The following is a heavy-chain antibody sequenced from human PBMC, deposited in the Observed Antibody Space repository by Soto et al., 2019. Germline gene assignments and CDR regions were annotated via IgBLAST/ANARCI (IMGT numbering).Heavy chain of an antibody. Sequence: SGGSLRLSCAASGFSVNSNHMSWVRKAPGKGLEWVSVILDSGDTNYADSVKGRFTISRDNSNNALYLQMNSLRAEDTAIYYCARYCTSSSCQKSKGGMDVWGQGTAVTVSS. CDR2: ILDSGDT. J-gene: IGHJ6*02. V-gene: IGHV3-53*01. CDR3: ARYCTSSSCQKSKGGMDV. CDR1: GFSVNSNH. D-gene: IGHD2-2*01.